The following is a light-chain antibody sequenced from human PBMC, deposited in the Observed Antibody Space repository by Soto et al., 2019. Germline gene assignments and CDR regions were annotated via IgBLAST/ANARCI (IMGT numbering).Light chain of an antibody. CDR2: EVS. J-gene: IGLJ1*01. CDR3: SSYTRSSTLV. Sequence: QSALTQPASVSGSPGQSITISCTGTSSDVGGYNYVSWYQQHPGKAPKLMIYEVSNRPSGVSNRFSGSKSGNTASLTISGLQAEDEADYYCSSYTRSSTLVFGTGTKVTAL. V-gene: IGLV2-14*01. CDR1: SSDVGGYNY.